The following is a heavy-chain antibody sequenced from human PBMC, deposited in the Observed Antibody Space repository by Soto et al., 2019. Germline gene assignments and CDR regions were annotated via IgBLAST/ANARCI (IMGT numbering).Heavy chain of an antibody. Sequence: QVQLQESGPGLVKPSQTLSLTCTVSGGSISSGGYYWSWIRQHPGKGLEWIGYIYYSGSSYYNPSPKRRVTISVDTSKSQSALKLSSVTAADTAVYYCAREYGDGYNLGYWGQGTLVTVSS. D-gene: IGHD5-12*01. CDR2: IYYSGSS. CDR1: GGSISSGGYY. CDR3: AREYGDGYNLGY. J-gene: IGHJ4*02. V-gene: IGHV4-31*03.